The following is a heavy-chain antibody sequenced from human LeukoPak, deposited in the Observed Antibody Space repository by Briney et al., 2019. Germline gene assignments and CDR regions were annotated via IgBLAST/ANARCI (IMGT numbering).Heavy chain of an antibody. CDR1: GGSISSGGYY. D-gene: IGHD2-2*01. Sequence: PSQTLSLTCTVSGGSISSGGYYWSWIRQPPGKGLEWIGYIYYSGSTNYNPSLKSRVTISVDTSKNQFSLKLSSVTAADTAVYYCARLEPAANQPKRVAFDIWGQGTMVTVSS. J-gene: IGHJ3*02. CDR2: IYYSGST. CDR3: ARLEPAANQPKRVAFDI. V-gene: IGHV4-61*08.